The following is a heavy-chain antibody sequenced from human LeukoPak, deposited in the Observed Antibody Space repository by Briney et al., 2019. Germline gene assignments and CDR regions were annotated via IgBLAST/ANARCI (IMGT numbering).Heavy chain of an antibody. Sequence: GSLRLSCAASGFTVSSNYMSWFRQAPGKGLEWVGLIRSKAYGGTTEYAASVKGRFTISRDDSKSIAYLQMNSLKTEDTAVYYCTRGPLWGQGTLVTVSS. CDR1: GFTVSSNY. J-gene: IGHJ4*02. V-gene: IGHV3-49*03. CDR3: TRGPL. CDR2: IRSKAYGGTT.